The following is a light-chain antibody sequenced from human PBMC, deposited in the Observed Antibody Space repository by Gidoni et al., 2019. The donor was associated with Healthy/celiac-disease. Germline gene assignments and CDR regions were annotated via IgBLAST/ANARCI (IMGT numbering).Light chain of an antibody. CDR3: SSYTSSSTWV. CDR1: SSDVGCYNY. J-gene: IGLJ3*02. CDR2: DVS. Sequence: QSALTQPASVAGSPGQSITISCTGTSSDVGCYNYVSWYQQHTGKAPKLMIYDVSNRPSGVSNRFSGSKSGNTASLTISGLQAEDEADYYCSSYTSSSTWVFGGGTKLTVL. V-gene: IGLV2-14*03.